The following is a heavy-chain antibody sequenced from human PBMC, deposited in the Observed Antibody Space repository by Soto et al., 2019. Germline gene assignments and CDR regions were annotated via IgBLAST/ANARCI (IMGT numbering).Heavy chain of an antibody. D-gene: IGHD6-13*01. V-gene: IGHV4-59*01. CDR3: ARDHFGYSSSWYGMDV. CDR1: GGSITSYY. Sequence: PSETLSLTCTVSGGSITSYYWSWIRQPPGKGLEWIGYIYYSGSTNYNPSLKSRVTISVDTSKNQFSLKLSSVTAADTAVYYCARDHFGYSSSWYGMDVRGQGTTVTVSS. J-gene: IGHJ6*02. CDR2: IYYSGST.